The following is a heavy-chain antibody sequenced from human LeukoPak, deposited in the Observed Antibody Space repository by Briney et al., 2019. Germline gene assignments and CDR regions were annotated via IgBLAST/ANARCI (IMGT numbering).Heavy chain of an antibody. D-gene: IGHD2-2*01. V-gene: IGHV1-18*04. CDR2: IGPYNGET. Sequence: ASVRVSCKASGYTFTSYGISWVRQAPGQGLEWMGWIGPYNGETHYAQRFQGRVTMTTDTSTSTAYMDLRSLESDDTAVYYCARDWEYQVKHNCFDPWGRGTLVTVSS. CDR1: GYTFTSYG. CDR3: ARDWEYQVKHNCFDP. J-gene: IGHJ5*02.